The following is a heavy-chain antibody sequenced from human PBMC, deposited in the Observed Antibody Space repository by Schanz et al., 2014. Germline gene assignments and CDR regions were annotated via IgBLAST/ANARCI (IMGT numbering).Heavy chain of an antibody. CDR1: GYTFTSYG. CDR2: INGYNGHT. V-gene: IGHV1-18*01. Sequence: QVQLVQSGAEVKKPGASVKVSCKASGYTFTSYGITWVRQAPGQGLEWMGWINGYNGHTLYAQKFQGRVTMTTDTSTSTAYMDLRSLRSEDTAVYYCARDGVDAAAGGNYWGQGTLVTVSS. D-gene: IGHD6-13*01. CDR3: ARDGVDAAAGGNY. J-gene: IGHJ4*02.